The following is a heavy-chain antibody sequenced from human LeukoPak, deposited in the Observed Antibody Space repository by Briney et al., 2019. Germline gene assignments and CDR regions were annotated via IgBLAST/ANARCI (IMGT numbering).Heavy chain of an antibody. V-gene: IGHV4-38-2*02. CDR1: GYSISSGYY. Sequence: SETLSLTCTVSGYSISSGYYWGWIRQPPGKGLEWIGSIYHSGSTYYNPSLKSRVTISVDTSKNQFSLKLSSVTAADTAVYYCARGTFSPNYWGQGTLVTVSS. CDR2: IYHSGST. J-gene: IGHJ4*02. CDR3: ARGTFSPNY. D-gene: IGHD2-2*01.